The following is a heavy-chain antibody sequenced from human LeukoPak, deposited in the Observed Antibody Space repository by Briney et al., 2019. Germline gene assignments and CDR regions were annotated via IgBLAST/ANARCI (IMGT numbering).Heavy chain of an antibody. D-gene: IGHD3-10*01. J-gene: IGHJ4*02. CDR3: ASSLWSYFDY. CDR1: GGSISSYY. CDR2: IYYSGST. Sequence: SETLSLTCTVSGGSISSYYWSWIREPPGKGLEWIGYIYYSGSTNYNPSLKSRVTISVDTSKNQFSLKLSSVTAADTAVYYCASSLWSYFDYWGQGTLVTVSS. V-gene: IGHV4-59*01.